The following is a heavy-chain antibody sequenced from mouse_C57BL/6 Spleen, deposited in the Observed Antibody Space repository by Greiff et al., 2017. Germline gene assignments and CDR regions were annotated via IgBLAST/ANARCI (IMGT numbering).Heavy chain of an antibody. J-gene: IGHJ2*01. CDR2: ISYDGSN. Sequence: EVQLVESGPGLVKPSQSLSLTCSVTGYSITSGYYWNWIRQFPGNKLEWMGYISYDGSNNYNPSLKNRNAITRDTSKNQFFLKLNSVTTEDTATYYCARDYYGSSYAYWGQGTTLTVSS. CDR3: ARDYYGSSYAY. D-gene: IGHD1-1*01. CDR1: GYSITSGYY. V-gene: IGHV3-6*01.